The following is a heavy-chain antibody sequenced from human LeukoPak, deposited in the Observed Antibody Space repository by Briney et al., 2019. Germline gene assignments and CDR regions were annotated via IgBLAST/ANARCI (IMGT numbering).Heavy chain of an antibody. CDR1: GGSISSGDYF. CDR2: LRSSGNT. CDR3: ARHPSGYYEN. J-gene: IGHJ4*02. D-gene: IGHD3-3*01. Sequence: SETLSLTCSVSGGSISSGDYFWAWVRQPPGKGLEWVASLRSSGNTYYSPSLKSRVTISRDTTKDQFFLRLSSVTAADTAIYFCARHPSGYYENWGQGTLVTVSS. V-gene: IGHV4-39*01.